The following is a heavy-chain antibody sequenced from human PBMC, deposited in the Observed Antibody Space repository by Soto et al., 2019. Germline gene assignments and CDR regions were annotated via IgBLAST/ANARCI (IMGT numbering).Heavy chain of an antibody. CDR3: ARDPGHDYGEYYYDH. CDR2: IKPDSGGT. J-gene: IGHJ4*02. CDR1: GYTFRDFY. V-gene: IGHV1-2*02. D-gene: IGHD4-17*01. Sequence: QVQLVQSGAEVKKPGASLTVSCEASGYTFRDFYIHWVRQAPAQGLEWMGWIKPDSGGTLYAQTFQGRVTMTRDTSTGTAYLTLSSLRSGDTALYYCARDPGHDYGEYYYDHWGQGTLVTVSS.